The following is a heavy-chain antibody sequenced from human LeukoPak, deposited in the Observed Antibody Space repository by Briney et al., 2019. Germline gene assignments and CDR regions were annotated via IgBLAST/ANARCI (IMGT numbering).Heavy chain of an antibody. Sequence: GGSLRLSCAASGFTFSSYSMNWVRQAPGKGLEWVSSISSSSSYIYYADSVKGRFTISRDNAKNSLYLQMNSLRAEDTAVYYCASGIAEHYYMDVWGKGTTVTVSS. CDR2: ISSSSSYI. D-gene: IGHD2-15*01. CDR3: ASGIAEHYYMDV. CDR1: GFTFSSYS. J-gene: IGHJ6*03. V-gene: IGHV3-21*01.